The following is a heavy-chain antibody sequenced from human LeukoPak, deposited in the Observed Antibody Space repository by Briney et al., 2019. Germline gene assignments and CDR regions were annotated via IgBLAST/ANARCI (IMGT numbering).Heavy chain of an antibody. D-gene: IGHD4-17*01. CDR3: ARVGPTDDYGDSHDAFDI. CDR1: GGSVSSSF. Sequence: SETLSLTCSVSGGSVSSSFWSWIRQPPGKGLEWIGPIYYSGSTNYNPSLKSRVTISVDTSKNHFSLKVTSVTAADTAVYYCARVGPTDDYGDSHDAFDIWGQGTLVAVSS. CDR2: IYYSGST. J-gene: IGHJ3*02. V-gene: IGHV4-59*02.